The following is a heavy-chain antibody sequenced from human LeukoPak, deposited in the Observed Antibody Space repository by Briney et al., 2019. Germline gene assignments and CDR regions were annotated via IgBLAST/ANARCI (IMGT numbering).Heavy chain of an antibody. CDR1: GFTFDDYA. Sequence: GGSLRLSCAASGFTFDDYAMHWVRQAPGKGLEWVSGISWNSGSIGYADSVKGRFTISRDNAKNSLYLQINSLRAEDTALYYCAKDSGGGFDYWGQGTLVTVSS. D-gene: IGHD3-16*01. V-gene: IGHV3-9*01. J-gene: IGHJ4*02. CDR2: ISWNSGSI. CDR3: AKDSGGGFDY.